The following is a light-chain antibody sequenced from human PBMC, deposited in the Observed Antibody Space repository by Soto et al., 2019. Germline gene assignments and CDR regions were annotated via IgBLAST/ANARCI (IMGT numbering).Light chain of an antibody. J-gene: IGLJ2*01. CDR1: ITDVGSSNY. V-gene: IGLV2-14*01. CDR2: DVS. CDR3: SSYTTTSTWI. Sequence: QSALTQPASVSGSAGQSITISCTGTITDVGSSNYVSWYKQHPGKAPKLMIYDVSNRPSGVSNRFSGSKSGNTASLTISGLQAEDEADYYCSSYTTTSTWIFGGGTQLTVL.